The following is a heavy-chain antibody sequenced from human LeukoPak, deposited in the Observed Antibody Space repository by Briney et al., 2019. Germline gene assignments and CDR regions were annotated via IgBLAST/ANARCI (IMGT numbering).Heavy chain of an antibody. CDR3: ARAGCFGDYFDS. D-gene: IGHD2-15*01. CDR1: GGSFRGDY. Sequence: LSLTCAVYGGSFRGDYGSWVRQAPGKGGEWGSYISSSSSTIYYADSVKGGYTISRDNAKRSLYMQMKRLRAENTGVYYCARAGCFGDYFDSSGQGTLVTVSS. CDR2: ISSSSSTI. J-gene: IGHJ4*02. V-gene: IGHV3-11*04.